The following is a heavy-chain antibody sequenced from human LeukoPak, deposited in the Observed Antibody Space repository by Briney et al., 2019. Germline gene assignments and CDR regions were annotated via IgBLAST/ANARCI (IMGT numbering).Heavy chain of an antibody. CDR1: GFTFSSYS. J-gene: IGHJ4*02. D-gene: IGHD1-26*01. CDR2: ISSSSTYI. V-gene: IGHV3-21*04. Sequence: GGSLRLSCAASGFTFSSYSMNWVRQAPGKGLEWVSSISSSSTYIYYADSVKGRFTISRDNAKNSLFLQMNSLRAEDTAVYYCAKIRGTSLFDYWGQGTLVTVSS. CDR3: AKIRGTSLFDY.